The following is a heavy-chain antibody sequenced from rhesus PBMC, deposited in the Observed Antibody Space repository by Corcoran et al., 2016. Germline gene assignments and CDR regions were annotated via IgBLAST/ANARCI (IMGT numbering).Heavy chain of an antibody. Sequence: QVQLVQSGAEVKKPGSSVKVSCKASGYTFTDYYIHWVRQAPRQGLEWMGWINPYSGNTKEAQKFQGRVTVTRDTSTSTAYRELSSLRSEDTAVYYCTRSAGRDWYFDLWGPGTPITISS. CDR3: TRSAGRDWYFDL. V-gene: IGHV1S2*01. CDR2: INPYSGNT. D-gene: IGHD1-44*01. J-gene: IGHJ2*01. CDR1: GYTFTDYY.